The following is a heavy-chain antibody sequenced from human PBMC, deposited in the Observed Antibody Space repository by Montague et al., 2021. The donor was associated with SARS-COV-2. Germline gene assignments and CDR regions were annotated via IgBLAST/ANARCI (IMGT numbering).Heavy chain of an antibody. V-gene: IGHV3-7*05. J-gene: IGHJ4*02. D-gene: IGHD3-22*01. CDR1: RFTFRTFW. Sequence: SLRLSFAASRFTFRTFWMTWVRQVPGKGLEWVANIKQDGSEKYYVDSVKGRFTISRDNAKNSLYLQLDSLRAEDTAVYYCVRGYDSSGYQYWGQGTLVTVSS. CDR3: VRGYDSSGYQY. CDR2: IKQDGSEK.